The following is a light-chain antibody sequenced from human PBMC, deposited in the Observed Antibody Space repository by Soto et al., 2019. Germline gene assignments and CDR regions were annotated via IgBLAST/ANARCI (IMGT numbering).Light chain of an antibody. CDR2: AAS. V-gene: IGKV1-39*01. Sequence: DILRTQSKSSQSASVRDRVTTTCLASQSISSYLNWYQQKPGKAPKLLIYAASSLQSGVPSRFSGSGSGTDFTLTISSLQPEDFATYYCQQSYSTPITFGQRTLLEIK. J-gene: IGKJ5*01. CDR3: QQSYSTPIT. CDR1: QSISSY.